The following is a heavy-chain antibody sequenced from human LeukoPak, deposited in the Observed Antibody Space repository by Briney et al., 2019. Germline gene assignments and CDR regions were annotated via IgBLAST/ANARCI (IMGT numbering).Heavy chain of an antibody. CDR3: ARDVRNYYDSSAYYVFDY. Sequence: PSETLSLTCTVSGYSISSGYYWGWIRQPPGKGLEWIGNIYHRGSTSYNPSLKSRVTISIDTSKNHFSLRLSSVTAADTAVYYCARDVRNYYDSSAYYVFDYWGQGALVTVSS. J-gene: IGHJ4*02. CDR2: IYHRGST. CDR1: GYSISSGYY. V-gene: IGHV4-38-2*02. D-gene: IGHD3-22*01.